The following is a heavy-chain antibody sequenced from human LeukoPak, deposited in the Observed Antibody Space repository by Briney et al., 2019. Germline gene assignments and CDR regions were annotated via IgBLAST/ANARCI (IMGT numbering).Heavy chain of an antibody. Sequence: GGSLRLSCAASGFTFSSYAMSWVRQAPGKGLEWVSAISGSGGSTYYADSVKGRFTISRDNSKNTLHLQMNSLRAEDAALYYCAKDWSYSGWAYYFDYWGQGTLVTVSS. V-gene: IGHV3-23*01. CDR2: ISGSGGST. CDR3: AKDWSYSGWAYYFDY. D-gene: IGHD6-19*01. J-gene: IGHJ4*02. CDR1: GFTFSSYA.